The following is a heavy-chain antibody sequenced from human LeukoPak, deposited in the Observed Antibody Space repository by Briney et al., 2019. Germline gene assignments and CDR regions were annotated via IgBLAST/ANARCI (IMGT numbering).Heavy chain of an antibody. Sequence: GGSLRLSCAASGFTLSRSWMHWVRQAPGKGLVWVSRINNDGSTTIYADSVKGRFTISRDNSKNTLYLQMNSLRDEDTALYYCASAAGPFDNWGQGALVTVSS. CDR3: ASAAGPFDN. J-gene: IGHJ4*02. CDR2: INNDGSTT. V-gene: IGHV3-74*01. D-gene: IGHD6-19*01. CDR1: GFTLSRSW.